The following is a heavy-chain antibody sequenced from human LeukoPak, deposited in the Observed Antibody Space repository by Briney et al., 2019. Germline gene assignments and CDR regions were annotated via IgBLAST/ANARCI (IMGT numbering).Heavy chain of an antibody. V-gene: IGHV3-7*01. Sequence: QAGGSLRLSCAASGFSFTTYWMGWVRQAPGKGREWVANINQDESSQYYVDAVRGRFTISRDNAKNSLNLQMNSLRGEDTAVYFCARLGPVTKDHYCDYWGQGTLVTVSS. CDR2: INQDESSQ. D-gene: IGHD4-17*01. CDR3: ARLGPVTKDHYCDY. J-gene: IGHJ4*02. CDR1: GFSFTTYW.